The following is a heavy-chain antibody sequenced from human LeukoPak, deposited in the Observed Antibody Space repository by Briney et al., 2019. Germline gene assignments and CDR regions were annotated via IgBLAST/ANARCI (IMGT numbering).Heavy chain of an antibody. Sequence: GGSLRLSCAASGFTFSSYSVNWVRQAPGKGLEWVSSISSSSSYIYYADSVKGRFTISRDNAKNSLYLQMNSLRAEDTAVYYCARGPSLNYYDSSGYFGGSDWFDPWGQGTLVTVSS. CDR3: ARGPSLNYYDSSGYFGGSDWFDP. V-gene: IGHV3-21*01. D-gene: IGHD3-22*01. CDR2: ISSSSSYI. CDR1: GFTFSSYS. J-gene: IGHJ5*02.